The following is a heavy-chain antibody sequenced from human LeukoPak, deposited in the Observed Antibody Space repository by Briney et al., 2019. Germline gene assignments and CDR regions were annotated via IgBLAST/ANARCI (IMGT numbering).Heavy chain of an antibody. V-gene: IGHV3-30*02. CDR2: IRYDGSNK. CDR3: AKGHHRFGGAAAGTVLVY. D-gene: IGHD6-13*01. CDR1: GFTFSSYG. Sequence: GGSLRLSCAASGFTFSSYGMHWVRQAPGKGLEWVAFIRYDGSNKYYADSVKGRFTISRDNSKNTLYLQMNSLRAEDSAVYYCAKGHHRFGGAAAGTVLVYWGQGTLVTVSS. J-gene: IGHJ4*02.